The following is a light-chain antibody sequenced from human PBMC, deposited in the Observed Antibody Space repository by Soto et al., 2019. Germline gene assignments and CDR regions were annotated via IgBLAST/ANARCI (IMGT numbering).Light chain of an antibody. Sequence: EIVMTQSPATLSVSPGERATLSCRASQSVSSDLAWYHQKPGQDPRLLIYDESRRVTGIPARFSGSGSGTDFTLTLSSLEPQDSATYYCQQRADSSTFGQGTRLEIK. V-gene: IGKV3-11*01. CDR1: QSVSSD. J-gene: IGKJ5*01. CDR2: DES. CDR3: QQRADSST.